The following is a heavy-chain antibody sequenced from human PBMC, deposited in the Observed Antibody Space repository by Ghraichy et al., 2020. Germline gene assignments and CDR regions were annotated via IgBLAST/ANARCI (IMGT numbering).Heavy chain of an antibody. D-gene: IGHD1-26*01. Sequence: SETLSLTCTVSSDSVSSYYWTWIRQPPGKGLEWIGQIYYSGTTKYNPSLRSRVTISVDTSKNQFSLKLSSVTAADTAVYYCARRMGDHSGSFLDYWGQGTLVTVSS. V-gene: IGHV4-59*08. CDR3: ARRMGDHSGSFLDY. J-gene: IGHJ4*02. CDR1: SDSVSSYY. CDR2: IYYSGTT.